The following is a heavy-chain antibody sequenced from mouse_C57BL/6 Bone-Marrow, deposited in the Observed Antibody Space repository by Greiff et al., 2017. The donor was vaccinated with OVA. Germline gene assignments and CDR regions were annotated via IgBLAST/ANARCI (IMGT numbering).Heavy chain of an antibody. CDR1: GYTFTSYW. J-gene: IGHJ4*01. CDR3: ARSLYYGIPYAMDD. CDR2: INPSNGGT. D-gene: IGHD1-1*01. V-gene: IGHV1-53*01. Sequence: VKLQQPGTDLVKPGASVKLSCKASGYTFTSYWMHWVKQRPGQGLEWIGNINPSNGGTNYNEKFKSKATLTVDKSSSTAYMQLSSLTSEDSAVYYCARSLYYGIPYAMDDWGQGTSVTVSS.